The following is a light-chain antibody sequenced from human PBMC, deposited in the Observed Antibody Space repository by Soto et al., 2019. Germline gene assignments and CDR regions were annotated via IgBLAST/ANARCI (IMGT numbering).Light chain of an antibody. J-gene: IGKJ2*01. CDR1: QSVTSGY. V-gene: IGKV3-20*01. CDR3: QQYDTFPHT. CDR2: TVS. Sequence: EIVLTQSPDTLSLSPGERATLSCRASQSVTSGYLAWYQQKPSQPPRLLIYTVSRRATGIPDRFSGSGSGTDFTLSINRLEPDDFAVYYCQQYDTFPHTFGQGT.